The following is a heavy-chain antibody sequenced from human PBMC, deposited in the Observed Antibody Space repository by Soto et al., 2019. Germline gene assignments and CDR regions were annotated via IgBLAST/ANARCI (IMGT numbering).Heavy chain of an antibody. CDR2: INIYSGDA. Sequence: QVRLEQSGPEVKKTGASVKVSCKASGYTFTSYGISWVRQAPGQGLEWMGWINIYSGDANYAQRFQDRVTMTRDTSTNTVYMEMRSLRPDDTAVYYCARALYYYDNSGLAYWGQGTLVTVSS. CDR3: ARALYYYDNSGLAY. CDR1: GYTFTSYG. J-gene: IGHJ4*02. V-gene: IGHV1-18*01. D-gene: IGHD3-22*01.